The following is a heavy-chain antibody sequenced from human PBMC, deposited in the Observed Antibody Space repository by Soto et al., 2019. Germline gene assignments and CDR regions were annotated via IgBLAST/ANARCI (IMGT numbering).Heavy chain of an antibody. CDR2: IYNSGST. J-gene: IGHJ5*02. CDR1: GGSISSGGYY. V-gene: IGHV4-31*03. CDR3: ARDPAP. Sequence: QVQLQESGPGLVKPSQTLSLTCTVSGGSISSGGYYWSWIRQHPGKGLEWIGYIYNSGSTYYNPSPQRRVTTAAATAKNQFSLKLSAVTAADTAVYDCARDPAPWGQGTLVTVSS.